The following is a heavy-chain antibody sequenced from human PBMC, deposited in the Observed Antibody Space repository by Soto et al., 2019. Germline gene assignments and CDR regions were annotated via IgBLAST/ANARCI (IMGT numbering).Heavy chain of an antibody. CDR3: ARDVAEWLLSYYFAGMDD. V-gene: IGHV1-18*01. CDR1: GYTFTSYG. Sequence: QVQLVQSGAEVKKPGASVKVSCKASGYTFTSYGISWVRQAPGQGLEWMGWISAYNGNTNYAQKLQGRATMTTDTATSSAYMELGGLRSDDTAVYYSARDVAEWLLSYYFAGMDDWRHGTTGTVSS. D-gene: IGHD3-3*01. CDR2: ISAYNGNT. J-gene: IGHJ6*02.